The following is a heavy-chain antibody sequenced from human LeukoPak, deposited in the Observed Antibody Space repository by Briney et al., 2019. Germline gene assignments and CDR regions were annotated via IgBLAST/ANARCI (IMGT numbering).Heavy chain of an antibody. CDR3: ARVLYDFWSGSFDY. V-gene: IGHV1-2*06. CDR1: GYTFTGYY. CDR2: IDPNSGGT. Sequence: ASVKVSCKTSGYTFTGYYMHWVRQAPGQGLEWLGRIDPNSGGTSYAHNFQGRVTMTRDTSISTAYMDLSRLRSDDTAVYYCARVLYDFWSGSFDYWGQGTLVTVSS. D-gene: IGHD3-3*01. J-gene: IGHJ4*02.